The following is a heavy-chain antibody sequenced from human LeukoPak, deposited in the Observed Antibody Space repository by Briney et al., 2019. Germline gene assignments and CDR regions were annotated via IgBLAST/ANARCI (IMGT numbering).Heavy chain of an antibody. CDR1: GGSISSSSYY. Sequence: TSETLSLTCTVSGGSISSSSYYWGWIRQSPGKGLEWIGSIYYSGSAYYNPSLKSRVTISVDTSKKRFSLKLTSVTAADTAVYYCARLGGIFDTPYFDYWGQGTLVTVPS. CDR2: IYYSGSA. D-gene: IGHD2-15*01. J-gene: IGHJ4*02. CDR3: ARLGGIFDTPYFDY. V-gene: IGHV4-39*01.